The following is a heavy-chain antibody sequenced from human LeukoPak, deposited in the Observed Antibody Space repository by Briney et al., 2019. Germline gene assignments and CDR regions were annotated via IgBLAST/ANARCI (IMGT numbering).Heavy chain of an antibody. D-gene: IGHD4-23*01. Sequence: GGSLRLSCAASGFTFSNYWMSWVRQAPGKGLEWVANIKQDGSEKNYVDSIKGRFTISRDNAKNSLYLQMDSLRAEDTAMYYCARGYGGNSAHWGQGTLLTVSS. V-gene: IGHV3-7*04. CDR1: GFTFSNYW. CDR2: IKQDGSEK. J-gene: IGHJ4*02. CDR3: ARGYGGNSAH.